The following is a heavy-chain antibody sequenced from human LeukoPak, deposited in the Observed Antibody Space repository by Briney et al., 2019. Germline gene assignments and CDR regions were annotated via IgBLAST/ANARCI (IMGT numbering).Heavy chain of an antibody. V-gene: IGHV4-31*03. CDR2: IYYSGST. CDR1: GGSISSGGYY. Sequence: SQTLSRNCTVYGGSISSGGYYWRWTRQYQEKGLEWIGYIYYSGSTYYNPSLKSRVTISVDTSKNQVSLKLSSVTAADTAVYYCARDRNYYGMDVGGQGTTVPVSS. CDR3: ARDRNYYGMDV. J-gene: IGHJ6*02.